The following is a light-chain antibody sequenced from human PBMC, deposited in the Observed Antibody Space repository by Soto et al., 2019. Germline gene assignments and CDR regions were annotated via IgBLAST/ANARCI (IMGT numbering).Light chain of an antibody. CDR1: SGHNSYA. CDR3: QTWSTDIRV. Sequence: QPVLTQPPSASASLGASVKLTCTLSSGHNSYAIAWHQQQPEKGPRYLMKLNSDDSHSKGDGIPDRFSGSSSGAERYLTISSLQSEDEADYYCQTWSTDIRVFGGGTKLTVL. J-gene: IGLJ3*02. V-gene: IGLV4-69*01. CDR2: LNSDDSH.